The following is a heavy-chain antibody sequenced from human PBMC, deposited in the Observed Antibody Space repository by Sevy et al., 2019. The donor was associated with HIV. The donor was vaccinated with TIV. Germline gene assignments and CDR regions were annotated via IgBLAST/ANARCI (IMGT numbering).Heavy chain of an antibody. J-gene: IGHJ6*02. D-gene: IGHD2-15*01. CDR1: GFTFSSYA. CDR2: ISASGRST. CDR3: AKGYCSGGSCPRDYYYYGMDV. V-gene: IGHV3-23*01. Sequence: GGSLRLSCAASGFTFSSYAMNWVRQAPGKGLEWVSSISASGRSTYYADPVEGRFTISRDNSKNTLYLQMNSLRGDDTAVYYCAKGYCSGGSCPRDYYYYGMDVWGQGTTVTVSS.